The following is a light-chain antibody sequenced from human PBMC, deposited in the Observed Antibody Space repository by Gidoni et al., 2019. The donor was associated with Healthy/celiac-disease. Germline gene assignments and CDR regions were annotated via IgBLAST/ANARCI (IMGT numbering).Light chain of an antibody. CDR3: QQYYSTPIT. CDR1: QSVLYSSNNKNY. J-gene: IGKJ5*01. Sequence: DIVMTQSPDYPAVSLGERATINRKSSQSVLYSSNNKNYLAWYQQKPGPPPKLLIYWASTRESGVPDRFSGSGSGTDFTLTISSLQAEDVAVYYCQQYYSTPITFGQGTRLEIK. V-gene: IGKV4-1*01. CDR2: WAS.